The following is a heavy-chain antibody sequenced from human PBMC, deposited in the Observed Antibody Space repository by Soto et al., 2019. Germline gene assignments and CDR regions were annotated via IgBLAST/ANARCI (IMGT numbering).Heavy chain of an antibody. D-gene: IGHD3-16*02. V-gene: IGHV1-3*05. J-gene: IGHJ5*02. Sequence: QVQLVQSGAEEKKPGASVKVSCKASGYTFTNYAMHWVRQAPGQRLEWMGWINAGNGNTKDSQKFQGRVTITRDTSAITAYMELSSLRSEDTAVYYCARGSPLWFDPWGQGTLVTVSS. CDR1: GYTFTNYA. CDR3: ARGSPLWFDP. CDR2: INAGNGNT.